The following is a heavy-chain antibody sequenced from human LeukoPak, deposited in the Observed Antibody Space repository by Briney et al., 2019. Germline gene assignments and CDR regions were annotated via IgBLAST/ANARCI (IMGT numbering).Heavy chain of an antibody. CDR3: ASAPDGPLDY. V-gene: IGHV1-69*02. J-gene: IGHJ4*02. CDR2: IIPILAIA. Sequence: ASVKGSCKASGGTFSSYSISWVRQAPGQGLEWVGRIIPILAIANSAQKFQGRVTITADESTSTAYMELSSLRSEDTAVYYCASAPDGPLDYWGQGTLVTVSS. CDR1: GGTFSSYS.